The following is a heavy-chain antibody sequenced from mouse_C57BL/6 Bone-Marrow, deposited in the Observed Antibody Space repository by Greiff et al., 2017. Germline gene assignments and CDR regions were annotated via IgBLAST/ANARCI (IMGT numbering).Heavy chain of an antibody. V-gene: IGHV1-81*01. CDR2: IYPRSGNT. D-gene: IGHD1-1*01. CDR1: GYTFTSSG. Sequence: QVQLQQSGAELARPGASVKLSCKASGYTFTSSGISWVKQRTGQGLEWIGEIYPRSGNTSYNETFKGKATLTADKSSSTACMELRSLTSEDAAVYFCARSGYYGSSYDWYLDVRGTGTTVTVSP. J-gene: IGHJ1*03. CDR3: ARSGYYGSSYDWYLDV.